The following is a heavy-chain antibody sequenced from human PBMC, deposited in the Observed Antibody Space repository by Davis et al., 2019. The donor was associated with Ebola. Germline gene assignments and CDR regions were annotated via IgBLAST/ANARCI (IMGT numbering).Heavy chain of an antibody. V-gene: IGHV1-69*06. CDR1: GGRLRKHS. J-gene: IGHJ4*02. CDR3: VTENWYRFEY. CDR2: FIPIFGTS. Sequence: SVKVSCKASGGRLRKHSITWVRPAPGQGLAWVGAFIPIFGTSKYAQHFQGRVTITADKSTSTAYMELSSLRSEDTAVYYCVTENWYRFEYWGQGTLVTVSS. D-gene: IGHD1-1*01.